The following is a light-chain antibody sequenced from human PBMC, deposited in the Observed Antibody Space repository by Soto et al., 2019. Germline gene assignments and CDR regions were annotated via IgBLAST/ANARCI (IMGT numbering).Light chain of an antibody. CDR2: DVT. CDR3: SSYTSSTVYI. CDR1: SSDVGGYNY. J-gene: IGLJ1*01. V-gene: IGLV2-14*01. Sequence: QSVLAQPASVSGSPGQSITISCTGTSSDVGGYNYVSWYQQHPGKVPKLMIYDVTNRPSGISNRFSASKSGNTASLTISGLQAEDEADYYCSSYTSSTVYIFGTGTKVTVL.